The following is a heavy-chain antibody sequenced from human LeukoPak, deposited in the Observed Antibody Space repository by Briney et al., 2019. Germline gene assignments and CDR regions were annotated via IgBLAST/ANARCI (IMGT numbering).Heavy chain of an antibody. CDR1: GGSISSSAYH. CDR2: IYYTGRT. CDR3: ARDESYSSDY. V-gene: IGHV4-31*03. J-gene: IGHJ4*02. Sequence: SETLSLTCSVSGGSISSSAYHWSWFRQHPGKGLEWIGYIYYTGRTYYSPSLKSRVTISLDTSKNQFSLNLSSLTAADTAVYFCARDESYSSDYWGQGTLVTVSS. D-gene: IGHD6-13*01.